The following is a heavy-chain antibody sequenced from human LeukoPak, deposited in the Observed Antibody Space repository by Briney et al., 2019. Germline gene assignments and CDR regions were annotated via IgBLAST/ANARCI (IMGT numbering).Heavy chain of an antibody. CDR3: ARSYGDYGVFDY. D-gene: IGHD4-17*01. CDR2: INPNSGGT. CDR1: GYTFTGYY. J-gene: IGHJ4*02. Sequence: GASVKVSCKASGYTFTGYYMHWVRQAPGQGLEWMGWINPNSGGTNYAQKFQGWVIMTRDTSISTAYMELSRLRSDDTAVYYCARSYGDYGVFDYWGQGTLVTVSS. V-gene: IGHV1-2*04.